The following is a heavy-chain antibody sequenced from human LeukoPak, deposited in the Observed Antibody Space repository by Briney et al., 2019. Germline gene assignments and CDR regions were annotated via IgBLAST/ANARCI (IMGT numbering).Heavy chain of an antibody. CDR3: ARDLNWAFDH. Sequence: GGSLRLSCVASGFPFSSYSMNWVRQAPGKGLEWVSYIRSRDNTIYYADSVRGRFTISSDSAKNTLYLQMNSLRAEDTAVYYCARDLNWAFDHWGQGTLVTVSS. CDR2: IRSRDNTI. J-gene: IGHJ4*02. CDR1: GFPFSSYS. V-gene: IGHV3-48*01. D-gene: IGHD7-27*01.